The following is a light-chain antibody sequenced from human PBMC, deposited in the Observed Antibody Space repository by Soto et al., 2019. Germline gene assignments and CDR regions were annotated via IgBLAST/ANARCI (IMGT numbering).Light chain of an antibody. CDR3: CSYAGSSTPAV. CDR2: EGS. Sequence: QSALTQPASVSGSPGQSITISCTGTSSDVGSYNLVSWYQQHPGKAPKLMIYEGSKRPSGVSNRFSGSKSGNTASLTISGLRAEDEADYYCCSYAGSSTPAVFGGGTQLTVL. CDR1: SSDVGSYNL. V-gene: IGLV2-23*01. J-gene: IGLJ7*01.